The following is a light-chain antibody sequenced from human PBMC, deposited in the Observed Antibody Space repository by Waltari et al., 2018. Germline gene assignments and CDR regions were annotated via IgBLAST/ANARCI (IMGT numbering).Light chain of an antibody. Sequence: QSVLTQPPSASETPGQRVTISCSGSHSNLGSNYLYWYQQPPGTAPKLLIYRNNLRPSGVPDLFSASKYGTLASLVISGLRSEDEGVYYCASWDDSHYVFGGGTTVTVL. V-gene: IGLV1-47*01. CDR3: ASWDDSHYV. J-gene: IGLJ1*01. CDR2: RNN. CDR1: HSNLGSNY.